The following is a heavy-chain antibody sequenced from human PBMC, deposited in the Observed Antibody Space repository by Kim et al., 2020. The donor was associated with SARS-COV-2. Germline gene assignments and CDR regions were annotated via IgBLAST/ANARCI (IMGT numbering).Heavy chain of an antibody. Sequence: GGSLRLSCEASGFTFSRFWMSWVRQAPGKGLELVANIKHGGSEQQYVDSVKGRFTISRDNAKNSLYLRMNSLRVEDTAVYYCTRDSGWAAGFDFWGQGTTVTVSS. J-gene: IGHJ3*01. CDR2: IKHGGSEQ. CDR3: TRDSGWAAGFDF. D-gene: IGHD6-19*01. V-gene: IGHV3-7*01. CDR1: GFTFSRFW.